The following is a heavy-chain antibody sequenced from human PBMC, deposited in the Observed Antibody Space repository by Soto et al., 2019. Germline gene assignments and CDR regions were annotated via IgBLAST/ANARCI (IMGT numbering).Heavy chain of an antibody. D-gene: IGHD6-13*01. Sequence: SETLSLTWAVAGGTINNHCGSWIRQPPGKGLEWIGYIFYNGFTNYNPSLKSRVTMSVDTSKNQFSLNLNSTTAADTAVYYCARDNLDSSSWNWFDPWGQGTLVTGLL. CDR2: IFYNGFT. V-gene: IGHV4-59*11. J-gene: IGHJ5*02. CDR3: ARDNLDSSSWNWFDP. CDR1: GGTINNHC.